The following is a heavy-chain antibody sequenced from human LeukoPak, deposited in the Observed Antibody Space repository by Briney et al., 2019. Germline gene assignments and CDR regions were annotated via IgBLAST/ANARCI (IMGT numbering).Heavy chain of an antibody. CDR3: AKRARLAGMDV. J-gene: IGHJ6*02. CDR1: GFTFSSYA. V-gene: IGHV3-30-3*02. D-gene: IGHD4-17*01. Sequence: GRSLRLSCAASGFTFSSYAMHWVRQAPGKGLEWVAVISYDGSNKYYADSVQGRSTISRNNSKNTLYLQMSSLRAEDTAVYYCAKRARLAGMDVWGQGTTVAVSS. CDR2: ISYDGSNK.